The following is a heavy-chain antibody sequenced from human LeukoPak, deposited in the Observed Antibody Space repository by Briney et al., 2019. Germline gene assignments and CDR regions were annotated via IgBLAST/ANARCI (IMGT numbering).Heavy chain of an antibody. Sequence: SSETLSLTCAVSGGSISSSNWWSWVRQPPGKGLEWIGEIYHSGSTNYNPSLKSRVTISVDKSKNQFSLKLSSVTAADTAVYYCARMRGVSSDVRAFDIWGQGTMVTVSS. V-gene: IGHV4-4*02. J-gene: IGHJ3*02. CDR3: ARMRGVSSDVRAFDI. CDR1: GGSISSSNW. D-gene: IGHD3-10*01. CDR2: IYHSGST.